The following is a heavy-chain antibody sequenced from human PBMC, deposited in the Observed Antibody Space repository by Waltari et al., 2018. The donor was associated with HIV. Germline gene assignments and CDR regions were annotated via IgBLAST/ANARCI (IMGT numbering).Heavy chain of an antibody. Sequence: QVQLVQSGAELKKPGSSVKVSCRASGVIFSSNGITWVRQAPGQGLEWMGGFIPIFGTPNYAQKFQGRVTITADESTGTAYMELRSLRSEDTAVYYCARRFTWNKSYYYYGLAVWGQGTTVTVSS. CDR1: GVIFSSNG. CDR3: ARRFTWNKSYYYYGLAV. V-gene: IGHV1-69*01. CDR2: FIPIFGTP. J-gene: IGHJ6*02. D-gene: IGHD3-10*01.